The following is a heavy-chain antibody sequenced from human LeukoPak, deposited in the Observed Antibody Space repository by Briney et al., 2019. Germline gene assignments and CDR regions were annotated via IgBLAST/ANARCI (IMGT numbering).Heavy chain of an antibody. V-gene: IGHV3-43D*04. CDR3: AKGWTLGELSMGY. CDR1: GFTFDDYA. CDR2: ISWDGGGT. J-gene: IGHJ4*02. Sequence: PGGSLRLSCAASGFTFDDYAMHWVRQAPGKGLEWVSLISWDGGGTYYADSVKGRFTISRDNSKNSLYLQMNSLRAEDTALYYCAKGWTLGELSMGYWGQGTLVTVSS. D-gene: IGHD3-10*01.